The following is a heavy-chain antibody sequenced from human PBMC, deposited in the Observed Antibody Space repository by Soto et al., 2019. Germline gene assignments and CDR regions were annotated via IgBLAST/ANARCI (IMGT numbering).Heavy chain of an antibody. V-gene: IGHV4-30-4*01. Sequence: PSGTLSLTCTVSGGSISSGDYFWSWLRQPPGKGLEWIAYIYHGGSTYYNSSLKSRVTIAVDRPKNHFSLNLNSVTAADTAVYFCARGRLRFLEGPIQSYFDYWGQGILVTVSS. CDR1: GGSISSGDYF. CDR3: ARGRLRFLEGPIQSYFDY. J-gene: IGHJ4*02. D-gene: IGHD3-3*01. CDR2: IYHGGST.